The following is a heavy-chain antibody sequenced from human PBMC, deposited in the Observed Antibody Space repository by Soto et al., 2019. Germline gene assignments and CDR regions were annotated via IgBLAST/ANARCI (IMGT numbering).Heavy chain of an antibody. Sequence: QVQLVQSGAEGKKPGASVKVSCKASGYTFTNYYIHWVRQAPGQGLEWMGIVTPSGGATKYAQQFQGRVTMTADTSTNTVFMALTSLRSEDTAVYYCARDPVGWDFFDFWGQGTLVAVSA. CDR2: VTPSGGAT. D-gene: IGHD6-19*01. CDR3: ARDPVGWDFFDF. V-gene: IGHV1-46*03. J-gene: IGHJ4*02. CDR1: GYTFTNYY.